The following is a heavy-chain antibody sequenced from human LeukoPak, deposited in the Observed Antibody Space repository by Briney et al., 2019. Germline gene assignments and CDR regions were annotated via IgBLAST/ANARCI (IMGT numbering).Heavy chain of an antibody. CDR3: ATWGYVEQLERRGAFDI. Sequence: ASVKVSCKASGYTFTSYDINWVRQATGQGLEWMGWMNPNSGNTGYAQKFQGRVTMTRNTSISTAYMELSSLRSEDTAVYYCATWGYVEQLERRGAFDIWGQGTMVTVSS. CDR1: GYTFTSYD. CDR2: MNPNSGNT. V-gene: IGHV1-8*01. J-gene: IGHJ3*02. D-gene: IGHD1-1*01.